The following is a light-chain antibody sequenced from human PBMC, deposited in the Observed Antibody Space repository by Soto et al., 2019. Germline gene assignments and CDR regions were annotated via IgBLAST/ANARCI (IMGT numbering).Light chain of an antibody. Sequence: EIVLTQSPGTLSLSPGEGATVSCRVSQSINSKSLVWYQRKFGQAPRLLIYNTSSRATGIPDRFSGSGSGTDFTLSISRLEPEEFDVYYCQHYGGSFIFGPGTKVDFK. J-gene: IGKJ3*01. V-gene: IGKV3-20*01. CDR2: NTS. CDR1: QSINSKS. CDR3: QHYGGSFI.